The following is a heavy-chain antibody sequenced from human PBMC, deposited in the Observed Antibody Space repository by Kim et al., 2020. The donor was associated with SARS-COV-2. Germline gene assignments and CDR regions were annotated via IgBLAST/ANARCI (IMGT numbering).Heavy chain of an antibody. CDR3: AKGSRIQLWLLHYYYGMDV. D-gene: IGHD5-18*01. V-gene: IGHV3-30*18. Sequence: GGSLRLSCAASGFTFSRYGMHWVRQAPGKGLEWVAVISYDGSNKYYADSVKGRFTISRDNSKNTLYLQMNSLRAEDTAVYYCAKGSRIQLWLLHYYYGMDVWRQGTTVTVSS. CDR2: ISYDGSNK. CDR1: GFTFSRYG. J-gene: IGHJ6*02.